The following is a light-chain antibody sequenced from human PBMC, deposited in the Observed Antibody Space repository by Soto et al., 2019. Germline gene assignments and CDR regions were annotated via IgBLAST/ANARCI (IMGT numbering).Light chain of an antibody. CDR1: QSVFYSSTNKNY. CDR2: WAS. V-gene: IGKV4-1*01. Sequence: DIVMTQSPDSLAVSLGERATINCKSSQSVFYSSTNKNYLAWYQQKPGQPPKLLIYWASTRESGVPDRFSGSGSGADFTLPISSLQAEDVAVYYCQQYYNTPRTFGQGTKLEIK. CDR3: QQYYNTPRT. J-gene: IGKJ2*01.